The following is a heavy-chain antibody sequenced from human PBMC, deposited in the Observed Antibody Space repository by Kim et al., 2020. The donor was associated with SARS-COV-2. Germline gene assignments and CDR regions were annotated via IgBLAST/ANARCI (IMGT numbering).Heavy chain of an antibody. V-gene: IGHV3-30*04. Sequence: GGSLRLSCAASGFTFSSYAMHWVRQAPGKGLEWVAVISYDGSNKYYADSVKGRFTISRDNSKNTLYLQMNSLRAEDTAVYYCARDREIVVPGLSTLPDYWGQGTLVTVSS. CDR2: ISYDGSNK. D-gene: IGHD3-22*01. CDR1: GFTFSSYA. J-gene: IGHJ4*02. CDR3: ARDREIVVPGLSTLPDY.